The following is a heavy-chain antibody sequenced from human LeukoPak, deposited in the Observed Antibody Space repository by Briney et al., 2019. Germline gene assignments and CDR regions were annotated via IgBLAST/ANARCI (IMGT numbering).Heavy chain of an antibody. CDR3: AKCRDGYTFVF. D-gene: IGHD5-24*01. J-gene: IGHJ4*02. CDR1: GYSFTKYW. Sequence: GESLKISCKGSGYSFTKYWIGWVRQMPGKGQEWMGIIYPGDSDTRYSPSFQGQITISADKSISTAYLQWSSLKASDTAMYYCAKCRDGYTFVFWGQGTLVTVSS. CDR2: IYPGDSDT. V-gene: IGHV5-51*01.